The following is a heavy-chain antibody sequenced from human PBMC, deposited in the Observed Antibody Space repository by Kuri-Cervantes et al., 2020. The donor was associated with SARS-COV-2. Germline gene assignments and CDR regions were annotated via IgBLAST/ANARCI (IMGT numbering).Heavy chain of an antibody. J-gene: IGHJ6*02. CDR3: ARDLTIGYCSGGSCYYDYYGMDV. Sequence: GGSLRPSCAAPGFTFSSIWMHWVRQAPGKGLVWVSRINSDGSNTSYADSVKGRFTSSRDNAKNTLYLQMNSLRAEDTAVYYCARDLTIGYCSGGSCYYDYYGMDVWGQGTTVTVSS. CDR2: INSDGSNT. CDR1: GFTFSSIW. V-gene: IGHV3-74*01. D-gene: IGHD2-15*01.